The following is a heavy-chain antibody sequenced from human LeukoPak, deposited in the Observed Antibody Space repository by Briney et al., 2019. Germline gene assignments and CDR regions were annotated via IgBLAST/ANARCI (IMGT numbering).Heavy chain of an antibody. CDR2: ISYDGSSK. D-gene: IGHD2-15*01. V-gene: IGHV3-30-3*01. Sequence: GGSLRLSCAASGFTFATYAMHWVRQAPGKGLEWVAVISYDGSSKYYADSVKGRFTISRDNSKNTLYLQMNSLRAEDTAVYYCVRAHEVVVVAAPGGYWGQGTLVTVSS. CDR3: VRAHEVVVVAAPGGY. J-gene: IGHJ4*02. CDR1: GFTFATYA.